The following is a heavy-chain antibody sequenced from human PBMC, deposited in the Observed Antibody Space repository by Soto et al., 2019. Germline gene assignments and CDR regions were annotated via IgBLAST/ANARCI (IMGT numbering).Heavy chain of an antibody. CDR1: GLTFSNTW. V-gene: IGHV3-15*01. J-gene: IGHJ3*02. D-gene: IGHD2-15*01. CDR2: VKAKKDGGTS. CDR3: SMGYQDNIGVCHGDDAFDI. Sequence: EVQLVESGGGLVKPGGSLRLSCATSGLTFSNTWMTWFRQAPGKGLEWVGRVKAKKDGGTSDYATPVKGRFVISRDDSKDTSYLQMRSVKTEDTAVYDCSMGYQDNIGVCHGDDAFDIWGRGTMVTVTS.